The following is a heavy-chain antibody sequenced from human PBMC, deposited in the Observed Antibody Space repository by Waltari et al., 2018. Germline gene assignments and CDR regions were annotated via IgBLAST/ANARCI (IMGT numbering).Heavy chain of an antibody. Sequence: EVQLVESGGGLVKPGGSLRLAGAASGFTFSSYWMHWVRQAPGKGLVWVSRINTGGTTATYADSVKGRFTISRDNAKNTLYLQMNSLRVEDTAIYYCVRDTLDWGQGTLVTVAS. CDR2: INTGGTTA. J-gene: IGHJ4*02. CDR3: VRDTLD. CDR1: GFTFSSYW. V-gene: IGHV3-74*01.